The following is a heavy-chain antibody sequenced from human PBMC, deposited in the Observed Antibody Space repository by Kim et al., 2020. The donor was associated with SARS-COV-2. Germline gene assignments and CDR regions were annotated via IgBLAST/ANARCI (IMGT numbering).Heavy chain of an antibody. V-gene: IGHV5-51*01. CDR2: IYPGDSDT. D-gene: IGHD2-2*01. Sequence: GESLKISCKGSGYSFTSYWIGWVRQMPGKGLEWMGIIYPGDSDTRYSPSFQGQVTISADKSISTAYLQWSSLKASDTAMYYCARLSPPYGSTSCYGCRAYCYYYGMDVWCQGTTVTVSS. CDR1: GYSFTSYW. CDR3: ARLSPPYGSTSCYGCRAYCYYYGMDV. J-gene: IGHJ6*02.